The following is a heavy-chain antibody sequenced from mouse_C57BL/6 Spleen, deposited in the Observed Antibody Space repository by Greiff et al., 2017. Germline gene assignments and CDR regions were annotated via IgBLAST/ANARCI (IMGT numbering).Heavy chain of an antibody. CDR3: ARLGATVVATYDWYFDV. J-gene: IGHJ1*03. Sequence: QVQLQQPGAELVKPGASVKMSCKASGYTFTSYWITWVKQRPGQGLEWIGDIYPGSGSTNYNEKFKSKATLTVDTSSSTAYMQLSSLTSEDSAVXYCARLGATVVATYDWYFDVWGTGTTVTVSS. CDR1: GYTFTSYW. V-gene: IGHV1-55*01. D-gene: IGHD1-1*01. CDR2: IYPGSGST.